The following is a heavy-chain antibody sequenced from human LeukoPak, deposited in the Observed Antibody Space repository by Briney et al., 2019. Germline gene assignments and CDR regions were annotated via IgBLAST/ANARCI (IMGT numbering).Heavy chain of an antibody. CDR2: INHSGST. CDR3: ARLRYSYGYSVDY. D-gene: IGHD5-18*01. V-gene: IGHV4-34*01. J-gene: IGHJ4*02. CDR1: GGSFSGYY. Sequence: PSETLSLTCAVYGGSFSGYYWSWIRQPPGKGLEWIGEINHSGSTNYNPSLKSRVTISVDTSKNQFSLKLSSVTAADTAVYYCARLRYSYGYSVDYWGQGTLVTVSS.